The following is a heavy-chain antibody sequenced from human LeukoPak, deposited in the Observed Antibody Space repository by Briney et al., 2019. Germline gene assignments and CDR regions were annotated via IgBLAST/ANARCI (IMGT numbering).Heavy chain of an antibody. CDR1: GFTFSSYA. CDR3: ARDPIAVAAYYFDY. D-gene: IGHD6-19*01. CDR2: ISYDGSNK. J-gene: IGHJ4*02. Sequence: GGSLRLSCAASGFTFSSYAMHWVRQAPGKGPEWVAVISYDGSNKYYADSVKGRFTISRDNSKNTLYLQMNSLRAEDTAVYYCARDPIAVAAYYFDYWGQGTLVTVSS. V-gene: IGHV3-30*04.